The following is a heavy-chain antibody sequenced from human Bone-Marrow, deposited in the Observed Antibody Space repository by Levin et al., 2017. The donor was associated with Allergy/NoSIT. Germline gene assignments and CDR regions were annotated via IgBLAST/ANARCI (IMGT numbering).Heavy chain of an antibody. J-gene: IGHJ6*02. CDR1: GFTFSTYA. CDR2: ITSGSDYI. CDR3: ARVGSDYYYYGMDV. Sequence: PGGSLRLSCAASGFTFSTYAMNWVRQAPGKGLEWVSSITSGSDYIYSADSVRGRFTISRDNAQKSLYLQMSGLRAEDTAVYYCARVGSDYYYYGMDVWGQGTTVTVSS. V-gene: IGHV3-21*01. D-gene: IGHD3-10*01.